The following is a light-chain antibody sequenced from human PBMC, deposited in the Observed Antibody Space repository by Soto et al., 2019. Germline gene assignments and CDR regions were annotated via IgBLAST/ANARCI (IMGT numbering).Light chain of an antibody. CDR3: QQSYSAPYT. J-gene: IGKJ2*01. CDR2: AAS. Sequence: DIQMTQSPSSLSVFVGDTVSITCRASQSIDRYLNWYQQKPGQAPKLLIYAASSFQSGVPSRFSGSGSGTEFTLTISSLRPEDFVIYYCQQSYSAPYTFGQGTKLEI. CDR1: QSIDRY. V-gene: IGKV1-39*01.